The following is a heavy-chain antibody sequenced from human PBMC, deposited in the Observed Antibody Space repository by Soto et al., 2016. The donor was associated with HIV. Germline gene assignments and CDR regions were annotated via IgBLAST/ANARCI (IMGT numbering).Heavy chain of an antibody. CDR3: ARHPSDGYNWFYFDE. CDR2: INHRGTD. J-gene: IGHJ4*02. CDR1: NSSLSGFQ. D-gene: IGHD5-12*01. V-gene: IGHV4-34*02. Sequence: QVVLQQWGAGLLKPSETLSLTCAIYNSSLSGFQWTWIRQSPGRGFEWIGDINHRGTDTYNPSLWGRVTMSVDTSKKQVSLHLTSLTAADTAVYFCARHPSDGYNWFYFDEWGQGTLVTVSS.